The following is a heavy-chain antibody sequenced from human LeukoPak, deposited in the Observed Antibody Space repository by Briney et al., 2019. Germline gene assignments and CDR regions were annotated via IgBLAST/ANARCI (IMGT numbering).Heavy chain of an antibody. Sequence: SQTLSLTCTVSGGSISSGAYYWSWIRQPPGKGLEWIGYIYYSGSTYYNPSLKSRVTISVDTSKNQFSLKLSSVTAADTAVYYCARVGPAANYYYYMDVWGKGTTVTVSS. CDR1: GGSISSGAYY. J-gene: IGHJ6*03. V-gene: IGHV4-30-4*08. CDR3: ARVGPAANYYYYMDV. CDR2: IYYSGST. D-gene: IGHD2-2*01.